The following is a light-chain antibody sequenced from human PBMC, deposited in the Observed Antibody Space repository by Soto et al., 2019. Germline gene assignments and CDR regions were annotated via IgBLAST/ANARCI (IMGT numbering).Light chain of an antibody. CDR3: QVLDGGSDQNYV. CDR1: NIGGKS. Sequence: SYELTQPPSVSVAPGQTATVTCGGHNIGGKSVHWYQQRAGQAPVVVVYDDSDRPSGIPERFSGSNSGNTATLTITSVEAGDEADYFCQVLDGGSDQNYVFGPGTKLTVL. J-gene: IGLJ1*01. CDR2: DDS. V-gene: IGLV3-21*02.